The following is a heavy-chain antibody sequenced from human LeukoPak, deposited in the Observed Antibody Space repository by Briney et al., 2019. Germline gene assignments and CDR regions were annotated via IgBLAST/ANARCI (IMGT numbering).Heavy chain of an antibody. CDR1: GFTFSGSA. CDR2: IRSKANSYAT. Sequence: PGGSLRLSCAASGFTFSGSAMHWVRQASGKGLEWVGRIRSKANSYATAYAASVKGRFTISRDDSKNTLYLQMNSLRAEDTAVYYCAKTGGGRADYWGQGTLVTVSS. J-gene: IGHJ4*02. D-gene: IGHD7-27*01. CDR3: AKTGGGRADY. V-gene: IGHV3-73*01.